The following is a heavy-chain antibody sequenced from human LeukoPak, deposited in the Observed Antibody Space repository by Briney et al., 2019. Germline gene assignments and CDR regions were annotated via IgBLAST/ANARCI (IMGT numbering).Heavy chain of an antibody. Sequence: GGSLRLSCAASRFTFSSYAMHWVRQAPGKGLEWVAVISYDGSNKYYADSVKGRFTISRDNAKNSVYLQIHNLRAEDTAVYYCARDLGWLQSDYWGQGTLVTVSS. J-gene: IGHJ4*02. D-gene: IGHD5-24*01. CDR1: RFTFSSYA. V-gene: IGHV3-30-3*01. CDR3: ARDLGWLQSDY. CDR2: ISYDGSNK.